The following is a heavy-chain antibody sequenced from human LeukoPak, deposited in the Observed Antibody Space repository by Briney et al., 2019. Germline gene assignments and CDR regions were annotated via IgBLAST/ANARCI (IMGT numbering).Heavy chain of an antibody. CDR2: ISGSGGST. CDR1: GFTFSSYA. D-gene: IGHD3-10*02. CDR3: AKDRLLKTTFGVFDY. V-gene: IGHV3-23*01. Sequence: GGSLRLSCAVSGFTFSSYAMSWVRQAPGKGLEWVSAISGSGGSTYYADSVKGRFTISRDNSKNTLYLQMNSLRAEDTAVYYCAKDRLLKTTFGVFDYWGQGTLVTVSS. J-gene: IGHJ4*02.